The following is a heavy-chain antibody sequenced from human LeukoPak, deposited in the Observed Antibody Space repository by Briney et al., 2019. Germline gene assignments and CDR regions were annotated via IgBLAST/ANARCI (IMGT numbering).Heavy chain of an antibody. CDR3: ARVTYSDAWYAAFDI. J-gene: IGHJ3*02. V-gene: IGHV1-69*13. CDR1: GGTFSRYA. Sequence: ASVKVSCKPCGGTFSRYAISWVPQAPGQGVGGGGGIIPIFGIANHPQKFQGRVTITAYEATSTAYMELSSLRSRDTAVYYCARVTYSDAWYAAFDIWGQGTMVTVSS. CDR2: IIPIFGIA. D-gene: IGHD6-19*01.